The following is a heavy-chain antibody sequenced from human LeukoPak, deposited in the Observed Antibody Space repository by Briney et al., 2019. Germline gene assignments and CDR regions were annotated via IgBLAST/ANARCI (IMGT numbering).Heavy chain of an antibody. D-gene: IGHD2-21*02. CDR1: GYTFTSYY. CDR3: ARGPAAVPNDY. CDR2: INPSGGST. V-gene: IGHV1-46*01. Sequence: ASVKVSSTPSGYTFTSYYIHWVRRAPRQELEWMGIINPSGGSTSYAQTFQGRVTMTRDTSTSTVYMELSSLRSEDTAVYYCARGPAAVPNDYWGQGTLVTVSS. J-gene: IGHJ4*02.